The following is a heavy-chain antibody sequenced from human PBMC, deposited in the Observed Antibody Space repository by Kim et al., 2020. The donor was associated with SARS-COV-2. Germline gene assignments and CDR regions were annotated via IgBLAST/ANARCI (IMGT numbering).Heavy chain of an antibody. CDR1: GYSFTSYA. V-gene: IGHV1-3*01. J-gene: IGHJ3*01. Sequence: ASVKVSCKTSGYSFTSYAIQWLRQAPGQGLEWVGWISAINIRYAQRLQGRVTISWDTSASIAYMELSSLTSEDTAVYYCARDVVVPSDTGAFDVWGQGTMVTVSS. CDR3: ARDVVVPSDTGAFDV. D-gene: IGHD2-2*01. CDR2: ISAINI.